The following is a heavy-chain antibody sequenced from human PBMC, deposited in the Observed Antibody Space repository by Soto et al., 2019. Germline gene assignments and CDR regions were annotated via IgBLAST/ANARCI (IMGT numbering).Heavy chain of an antibody. V-gene: IGHV4-31*03. J-gene: IGHJ5*02. CDR1: GGSISSGGYY. CDR2: IYYSGST. CDR3: ARDRGARSNPQLGIQRWFDP. D-gene: IGHD7-27*01. Sequence: SETLSLTCTVSGGSISSGGYYWSWIRQHPGKGLEWIGYIYYSGSTYYNPSLKSRVTISVDTSKNQFSLKLSSVTAADTAVYYCARDRGARSNPQLGIQRWFDPWGQGTLVTVSS.